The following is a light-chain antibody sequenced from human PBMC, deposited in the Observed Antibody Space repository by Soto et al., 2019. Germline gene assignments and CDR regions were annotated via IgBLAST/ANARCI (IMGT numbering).Light chain of an antibody. CDR1: QSVSSSY. CDR3: QQYRNSLYT. J-gene: IGKJ2*01. V-gene: IGKV3-20*01. Sequence: EIVLTQSPGTLSLSPGERATLSCTASQSVSSSYLAWYQQKPGQAPRHLIYGASSRATGIPDRFSGSGSGTDFTLTISRLEPEDFAVYYCQQYRNSLYTFGQGTKLEIK. CDR2: GAS.